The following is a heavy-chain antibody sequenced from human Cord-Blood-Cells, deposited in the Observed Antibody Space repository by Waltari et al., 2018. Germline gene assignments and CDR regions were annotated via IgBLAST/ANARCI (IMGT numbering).Heavy chain of an antibody. J-gene: IGHJ4*02. D-gene: IGHD6-6*01. V-gene: IGHV3-23*01. CDR2: ISGSGGSI. CDR3: AKVKRQLVHY. Sequence: EVQLLESGGGLVQPGGSLRLSCAASGLTFSSYAMSSVRQAPGKGLEWVPAISGSGGSIYYADSVKGRFTISRDNSKNTLYLQMNSLRAEDTAVYYCAKVKRQLVHYWGQGTLVTVSS. CDR1: GLTFSSYA.